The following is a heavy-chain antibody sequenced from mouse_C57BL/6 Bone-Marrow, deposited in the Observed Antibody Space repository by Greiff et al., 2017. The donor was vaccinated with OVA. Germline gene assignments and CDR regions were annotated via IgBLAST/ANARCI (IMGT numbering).Heavy chain of an antibody. J-gene: IGHJ2*01. CDR3: ARGSNPDY. V-gene: IGHV1-50*01. D-gene: IGHD2-5*01. Sequence: QVQLQQPGAELVKPGASVKLSCKASGYTFTSYWMQWVKQRPGQGLEWIGEIDPSDSYTNYNQKFKGKATLTVDKSSSTAYIQLSSLTSEDSSVYYCARGSNPDYWGQGTTLTVSA. CDR1: GYTFTSYW. CDR2: IDPSDSYT.